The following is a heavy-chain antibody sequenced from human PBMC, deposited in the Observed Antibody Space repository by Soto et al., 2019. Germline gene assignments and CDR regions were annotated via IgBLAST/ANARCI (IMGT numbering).Heavy chain of an antibody. Sequence: PSETLSLTCTVSGGSISSYYWSWIRQPAGKGLEWIGRIYTSGSTNYNPSLKSRVTMSVDTSKNQFSLKLSSATAADTAVYYCASSPRIAARPFAYWGQGTLVTVSS. V-gene: IGHV4-4*07. CDR1: GGSISSYY. CDR2: IYTSGST. D-gene: IGHD6-6*01. J-gene: IGHJ4*02. CDR3: ASSPRIAARPFAY.